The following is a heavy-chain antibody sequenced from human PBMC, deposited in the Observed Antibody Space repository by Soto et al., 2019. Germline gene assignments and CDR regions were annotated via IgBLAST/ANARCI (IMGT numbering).Heavy chain of an antibody. V-gene: IGHV1-69*04. D-gene: IGHD6-19*01. CDR1: GGNFSSYS. CDR2: IIPILGGA. J-gene: IGHJ4*02. CDR3: ARDPHSTGWYHLDY. Sequence: ASVKVSCKASGGNFSSYSISWVRQAPGQGLEWMGRIIPILGGANYAQKFQGRVTISADKSTNTAYMQLSSLRSEDTAVYYCARDPHSTGWYHLDYWGQGTLVTVSS.